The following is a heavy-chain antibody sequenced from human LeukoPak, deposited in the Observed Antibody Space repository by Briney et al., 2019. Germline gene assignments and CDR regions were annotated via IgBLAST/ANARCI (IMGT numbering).Heavy chain of an antibody. CDR1: GGSISSSSYY. D-gene: IGHD3-16*01. Sequence: SETLSLTCTVSGGSISSSSYYWGWIRQPPGKGLGWIGSIYYSGSTYYNPSLKSRVTISVDTSKNQFSLKLSSVTAADTAVYYRAKQLSPYHWFDPLGPGTPVTVSS. CDR3: AKQLSPYHWFDP. J-gene: IGHJ5*02. CDR2: IYYSGST. V-gene: IGHV4-39*01.